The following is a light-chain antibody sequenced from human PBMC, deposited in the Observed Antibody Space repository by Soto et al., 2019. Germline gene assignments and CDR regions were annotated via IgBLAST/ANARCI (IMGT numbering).Light chain of an antibody. Sequence: QSVLTQPPSVSGAPGQRVTISCTGSSSNIGAGYDVHWYQQLPGTAPNILIYGNSNRPSGVPDRFSGSKSGTSASLAITGLQAEDEADYYCQSYDSSLSGRGVFGGGTKVTVL. CDR2: GNS. CDR3: QSYDSSLSGRGV. J-gene: IGLJ3*02. CDR1: SSNIGAGYD. V-gene: IGLV1-40*01.